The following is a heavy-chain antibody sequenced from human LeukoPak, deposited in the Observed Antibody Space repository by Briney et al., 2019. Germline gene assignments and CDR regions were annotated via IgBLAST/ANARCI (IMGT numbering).Heavy chain of an antibody. CDR1: GFTVSSYY. Sequence: GGSLRLSCVASGFTVSSYYMSWVRQAPGKGIEWVSVIYSAGNTYYADSVKGRFTISRHNSKNTLYLQMNSLRVEDTAVYYCARGGTPGYSSGRIGYWGQGTLVTVSS. D-gene: IGHD6-19*01. J-gene: IGHJ4*02. CDR2: IYSAGNT. V-gene: IGHV3-53*04. CDR3: ARGGTPGYSSGRIGY.